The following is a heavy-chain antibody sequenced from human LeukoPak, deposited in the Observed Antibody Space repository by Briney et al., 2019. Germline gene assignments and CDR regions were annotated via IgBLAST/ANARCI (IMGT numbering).Heavy chain of an antibody. Sequence: SETLSLTCTVSGDSISNKYWTWIRQPAEKGLEWIGRISTSGSSTYNPSLKSRVTMSVDTSKNQFSLKLSSVTAADTAVYYCARNYSSPNYYYYGMDVWGQGTTVTVSS. V-gene: IGHV4-4*07. D-gene: IGHD6-13*01. CDR1: GDSISNKY. J-gene: IGHJ6*02. CDR3: ARNYSSPNYYYYGMDV. CDR2: ISTSGSS.